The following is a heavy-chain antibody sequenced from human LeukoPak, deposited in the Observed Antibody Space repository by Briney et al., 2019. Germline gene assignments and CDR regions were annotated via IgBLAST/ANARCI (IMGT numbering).Heavy chain of an antibody. CDR1: GFTFSNYA. D-gene: IGHD3-16*01. J-gene: IGHJ4*02. V-gene: IGHV3-23*01. CDR2: ISGSGGST. CDR3: ARVGGGYYFDY. Sequence: GGSLRLSCIASGFTFSNYAMSWVRQAPGKGLEWVSGISGSGGSTYYADSVKGRFTISRDNSKNTLYLQMNSLRAEDTAVYYCARVGGGYYFDYWGQGTLVTVSS.